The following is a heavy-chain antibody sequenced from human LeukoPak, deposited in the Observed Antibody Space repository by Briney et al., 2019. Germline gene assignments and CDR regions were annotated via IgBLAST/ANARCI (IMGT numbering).Heavy chain of an antibody. D-gene: IGHD3-3*01. CDR1: GYIFSNYG. CDR3: ARDHAGSYYDVWSGYYNDDGGADY. J-gene: IGHJ4*02. CDR2: ISGHNGNT. V-gene: IGHV1-18*01. Sequence: ASVKVSCKASGYIFSNYGISWVRQAPGQGLEWMGWISGHNGNTNYAQKVQDRVTMTTDTSTNTAYMELKTLRSDDTAVYFCARDHAGSYYDVWSGYYNDDGGADYWGQRTLVTVSS.